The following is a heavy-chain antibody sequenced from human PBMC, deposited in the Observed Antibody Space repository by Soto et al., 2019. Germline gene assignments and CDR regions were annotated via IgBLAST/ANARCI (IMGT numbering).Heavy chain of an antibody. V-gene: IGHV3-30-3*01. D-gene: IGHD5-12*01. CDR2: ISYDGSNK. CDR1: GFTFSSYA. CDR3: ARDIVATTRGGYYYYGMDV. J-gene: IGHJ6*02. Sequence: QVQLAESGGGVAQPGRSLRLSCAASGFTFSSYAMHWVRQAPGKGLEWVAVISYDGSNKYYADSVKGRFTISRDNSKNTLYLQMNSLRAEDTAVYYCARDIVATTRGGYYYYGMDVWGQGTTVTVSS.